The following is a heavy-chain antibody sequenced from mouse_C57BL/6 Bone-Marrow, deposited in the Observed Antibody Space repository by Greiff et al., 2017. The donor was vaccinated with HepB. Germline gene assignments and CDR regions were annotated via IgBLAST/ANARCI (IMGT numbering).Heavy chain of an antibody. CDR1: GYTFTSYW. D-gene: IGHD4-1*01. J-gene: IGHJ2*01. Sequence: QVQLQQPGAELVKPGASVKLSCKASGYTFTSYWMQWVKQRPGQGLEWIGEIDPSDSYTNYNQKFKGKATLTVDTSSSTAYMQLSSLTSEDSAVYYCVLGLDYWGQGTTLTVSS. V-gene: IGHV1-50*01. CDR3: VLGLDY. CDR2: IDPSDSYT.